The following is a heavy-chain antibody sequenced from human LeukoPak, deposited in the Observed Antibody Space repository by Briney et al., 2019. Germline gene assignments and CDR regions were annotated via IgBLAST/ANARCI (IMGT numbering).Heavy chain of an antibody. CDR3: ARDLYYDILTGYYSGSDY. CDR1: GFTFDDYG. V-gene: IGHV3-20*04. J-gene: IGHJ4*02. D-gene: IGHD3-9*01. CDR2: INWNGGST. Sequence: GGSLRLSCAASGFTFDDYGMSWVRQAPGKGLEWVSGINWNGGSTGYADSVKGRFTISRDNAKNSLYLQMNSLRAEDTALYYCARDLYYDILTGYYSGSDYWGQGTLVTVSS.